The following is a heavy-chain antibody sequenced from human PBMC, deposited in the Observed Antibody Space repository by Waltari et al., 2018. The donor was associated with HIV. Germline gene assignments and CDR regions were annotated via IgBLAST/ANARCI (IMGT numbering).Heavy chain of an antibody. V-gene: IGHV1-69*08. Sequence: QVQLVQSGAEVKKPGSSVKVSCKASGGAFVSHTFNWVRQAPGQGLEWMGRAITMFGTANYARKFQGRVTITADKSTTTAYMELNGLRIDDTAVYYCASARETMGVDFDSWGQGTLVTVS. D-gene: IGHD3-10*01. CDR2: AITMFGTA. J-gene: IGHJ5*01. CDR1: GGAFVSHT. CDR3: ASARETMGVDFDS.